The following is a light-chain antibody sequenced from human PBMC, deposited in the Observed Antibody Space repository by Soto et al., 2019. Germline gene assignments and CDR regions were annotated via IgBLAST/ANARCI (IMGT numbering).Light chain of an antibody. CDR3: KQPSSLPWT. Sequence: EILLTQSPVTLSLSPGDRATLSCRASQNVRGYLAWYQQKPGQAPRLLIYDASNRATGIPARFSGSGSGTDFTLTISRLEAEEFAVYDCKQPSSLPWTVGQGTKVEIK. V-gene: IGKV3-11*01. CDR2: DAS. J-gene: IGKJ1*01. CDR1: QNVRGY.